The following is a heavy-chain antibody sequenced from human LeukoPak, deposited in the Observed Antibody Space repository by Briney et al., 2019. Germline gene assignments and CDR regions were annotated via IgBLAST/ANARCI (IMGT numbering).Heavy chain of an antibody. V-gene: IGHV1-3*01. CDR2: INAGNGNT. J-gene: IGHJ3*02. CDR3: ARVVVITTLGAFDI. CDR1: GYAFLSYA. Sequence: ASVCVSCTPSGYAFLSYAMHSGRPAPGQTLGWLGWINAGNGNTKYSQKFQGRVTITRDTSASTAYMELSSLRSEDTAVYYCARVVVITTLGAFDIWGQGPMVTVSS. D-gene: IGHD3-22*01.